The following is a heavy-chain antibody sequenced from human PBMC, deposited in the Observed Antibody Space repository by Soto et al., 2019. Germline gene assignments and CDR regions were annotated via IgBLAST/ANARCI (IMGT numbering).Heavy chain of an antibody. CDR3: ARLRGGCPADF. Sequence: SETLSLTCIVSGGSISNNNYHCGWIRQPPGKGLEWMGSIYYRGNTYYNPSLRSRITISVDTSRNQFSLALSSVTAADTAVYFCARLRGGCPADFWGQGTLVTVSS. D-gene: IGHD3-16*01. V-gene: IGHV4-39*01. CDR2: IYYRGNT. J-gene: IGHJ4*02. CDR1: GGSISNNNYH.